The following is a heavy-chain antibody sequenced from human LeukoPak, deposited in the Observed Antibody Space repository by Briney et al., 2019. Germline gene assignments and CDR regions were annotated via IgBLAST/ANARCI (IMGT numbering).Heavy chain of an antibody. CDR1: GFTIRIYG. CDR2: ISHDGGAK. J-gene: IGHJ5*02. CDR3: AKDWESSDRYNYFDP. D-gene: IGHD6-19*01. V-gene: IGHV3-30*18. Sequence: GGSLRLSCAVSGFTIRIYGMHWVRQAPGKGLEWVAMISHDGGAKYYGDSVKGRFTISRDDSKNTLYLQMNSLSTEDTALYYCAKDWESSDRYNYFDPWGQGTLVTVSS.